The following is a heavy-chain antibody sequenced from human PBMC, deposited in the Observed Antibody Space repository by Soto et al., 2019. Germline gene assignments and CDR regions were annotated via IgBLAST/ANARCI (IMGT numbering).Heavy chain of an antibody. D-gene: IGHD1-26*01. J-gene: IGHJ4*02. V-gene: IGHV4-61*01. CDR1: GGSVISGSYY. CDR3: AWFSLVGAGIDY. CDR2: IYYSGST. Sequence: QVQLQESGPGLVKPSETLSLTCTVSGGSVISGSYYWSWIRQPPGKGLEWIGYIYYSGSTNYYPSLRSRVTLSADTSKNQFSLKLRSVTAADTAVYYCAWFSLVGAGIDYCGQGALVTVSS.